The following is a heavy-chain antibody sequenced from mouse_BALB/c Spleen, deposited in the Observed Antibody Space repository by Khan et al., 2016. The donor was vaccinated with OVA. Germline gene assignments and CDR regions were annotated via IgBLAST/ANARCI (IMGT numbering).Heavy chain of an antibody. V-gene: IGHV3-2*02. CDR2: ISYSGVT. CDR1: GYSITSGYA. D-gene: IGHD1-1*01. J-gene: IGHJ2*01. Sequence: EVQLVESGPGLVKPSQSLSLTCTVTGYSITSGYAWNWIRQFPGNKLEWMGYISYSGVTSYTPSLKSRISITRDTSKNTFFLQLNSVTTEDTASDYCARGNYYGYYFDYWGQGTTLTVSS. CDR3: ARGNYYGYYFDY.